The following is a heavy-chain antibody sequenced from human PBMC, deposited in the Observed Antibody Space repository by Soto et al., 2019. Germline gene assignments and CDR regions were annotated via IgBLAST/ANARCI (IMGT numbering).Heavy chain of an antibody. Sequence: EVQLVESGGGLVQPGGSLKLSCAASGFTFSGSALHWVRQVSGKGLEWVGRIGSKANNYAAAYAVSLKGRFTISRDDLRNTAYLQMSSLKPEDTAVYYCARGVYAFWRGHPKGLDYWGQGTVVTVSS. V-gene: IGHV3-73*02. CDR1: GFTFSGSA. J-gene: IGHJ4*02. CDR2: IGSKANNYAA. CDR3: ARGVYAFWRGHPKGLDY. D-gene: IGHD3-3*01.